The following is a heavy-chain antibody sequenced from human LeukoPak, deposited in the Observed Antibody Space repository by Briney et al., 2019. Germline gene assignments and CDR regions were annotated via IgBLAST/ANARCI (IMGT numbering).Heavy chain of an antibody. J-gene: IGHJ4*02. CDR3: TTDGGPSHDY. CDR2: VKSKTDGGTT. Sequence: GGSLRLSCAASGFTISNAWMCWVRQPQGPGLEWVGRVKSKTDGGTTDYAAPVKGSFTILRDDSKNTLYLQRNGRKTEDAAVYDCTTDGGPSHDYWGQGTLVTVSS. D-gene: IGHD3-3*01. V-gene: IGHV3-15*01. CDR1: GFTISNAW.